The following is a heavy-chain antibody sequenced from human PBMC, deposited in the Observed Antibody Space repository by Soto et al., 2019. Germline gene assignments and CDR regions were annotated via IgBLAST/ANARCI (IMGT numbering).Heavy chain of an antibody. CDR2: IYYRRSNGNT. CDR1: GGSISSYD. Sequence: SETLSLTCTVSGGSISSYDCCWIWQPPGKGKEWIGYIYYRRSNGNTNYSPYLKRRVTISVDTSKNQFSLKLNSMPAAVTAVYYCVRHSYGSGITYFEYWGLGTLVTV. CDR3: VRHSYGSGITYFEY. J-gene: IGHJ4*02. D-gene: IGHD3-10*01. V-gene: IGHV4-59*08.